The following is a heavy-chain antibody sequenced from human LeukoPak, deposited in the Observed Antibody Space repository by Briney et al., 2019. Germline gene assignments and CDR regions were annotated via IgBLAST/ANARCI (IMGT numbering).Heavy chain of an antibody. D-gene: IGHD6-6*01. J-gene: IGHJ4*02. CDR3: ARDTGLSIGPLDY. CDR1: GYTFTSYG. Sequence: ASVKVSCKASGYTFTSYGISWVRQAPGQGLEWMGWISAYNGNTNYAQKLQGRVTMTTDTSTSTDYMELRSLRSDDTAVYYCARDTGLSIGPLDYWGQGTLVTVSS. CDR2: ISAYNGNT. V-gene: IGHV1-18*01.